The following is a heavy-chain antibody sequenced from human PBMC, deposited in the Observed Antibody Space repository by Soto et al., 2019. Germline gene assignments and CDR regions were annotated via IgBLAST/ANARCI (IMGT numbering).Heavy chain of an antibody. CDR2: IYPGDSDT. CDR1: GYSFTSYW. Sequence: PGESLKISCKGSGYSFTSYWIGWVRQMPGKGLEWMGIIYPGDSDTRYSPSFQGQVTISADKSISTAYLQWSSLKASDTAMYYCARQPPGPIEGSGQLITMVRGVIGVYYYGMDVWGQGTTVTVS. CDR3: ARQPPGPIEGSGQLITMVRGVIGVYYYGMDV. V-gene: IGHV5-51*01. D-gene: IGHD3-10*01. J-gene: IGHJ6*02.